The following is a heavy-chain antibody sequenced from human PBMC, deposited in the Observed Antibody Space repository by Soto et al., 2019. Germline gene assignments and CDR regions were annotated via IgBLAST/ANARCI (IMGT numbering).Heavy chain of an antibody. D-gene: IGHD3-3*01. CDR3: ARAHTIFGVTHYYYYYGMDV. J-gene: IGHJ6*02. Sequence: SETLSLTCTVSGDSIRSGNHYWSWIRQPPGKGLEWIGYIYYSGSTNYNPSLKSRVTISVDTSKNQFSLKLSSVTAADTAVYYCARAHTIFGVTHYYYYYGMDVWGQGTTVTVSS. CDR1: GDSIRSGNHY. CDR2: IYYSGST. V-gene: IGHV4-61*01.